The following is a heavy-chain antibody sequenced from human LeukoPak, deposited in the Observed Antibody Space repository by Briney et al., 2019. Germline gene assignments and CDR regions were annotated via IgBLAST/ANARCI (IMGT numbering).Heavy chain of an antibody. CDR2: ISAYNGNT. Sequence: ASVKVSCKASGYTFTSYGITWVRQAPGQGLEGMGWISAYNGNTNYAQKLQGRVTMTTGTSTSTAYIELRSLRSDDKTVYYCARDSRDGYNLGFDYWGQGTLVTVSS. CDR1: GYTFTSYG. D-gene: IGHD5-24*01. J-gene: IGHJ4*02. V-gene: IGHV1-18*01. CDR3: ARDSRDGYNLGFDY.